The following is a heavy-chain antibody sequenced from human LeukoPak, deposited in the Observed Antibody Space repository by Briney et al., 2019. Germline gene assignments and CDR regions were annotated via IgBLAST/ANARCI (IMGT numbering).Heavy chain of an antibody. D-gene: IGHD6-13*01. CDR3: ARARGVGSWYYFDY. CDR1: GFTFSSYA. Sequence: GGSLRLSCAASGFTFSSYAMHWVRQAPGKGLEYVSAISSNGGSTYYADSVKGRFTISRDNSRDTLFLQMHSLRAEDTALYYCARARGVGSWYYFDYWGQGTLVTVSS. CDR2: ISSNGGST. J-gene: IGHJ4*02. V-gene: IGHV3-64*02.